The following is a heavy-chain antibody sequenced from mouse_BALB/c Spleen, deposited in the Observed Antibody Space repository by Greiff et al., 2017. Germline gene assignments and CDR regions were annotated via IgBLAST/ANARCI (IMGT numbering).Heavy chain of an antibody. CDR3: ARHALRRGFAY. Sequence: EVQGVESGGGLVQPGGSRKLSCAASGFTFSSFGMHWVRQAPEKGLEWVAYISSGSSTIYYADTVKGRFTISRDNPTNTLFLQITSLRSEDTAMYYCARHALRRGFAYWGQGTLVTVSA. D-gene: IGHD2-12*01. V-gene: IGHV5-17*02. J-gene: IGHJ3*01. CDR1: GFTFSSFG. CDR2: ISSGSSTI.